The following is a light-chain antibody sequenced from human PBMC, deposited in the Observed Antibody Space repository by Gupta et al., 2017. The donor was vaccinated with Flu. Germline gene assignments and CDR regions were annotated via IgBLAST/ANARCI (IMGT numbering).Light chain of an antibody. CDR1: GSNLGTNY. Sequence: QSALTQPPSASGTPGQRVTISCSGSGSNLGTNYVYWYHQLPGTAPKLLIYRNNQRPSGVPERFSGSKSGTSASLAISGLRSEDEADFYCASWDDSLSGWVFGGGTKLTVL. CDR3: ASWDDSLSGWV. V-gene: IGLV1-47*01. J-gene: IGLJ3*02. CDR2: RNN.